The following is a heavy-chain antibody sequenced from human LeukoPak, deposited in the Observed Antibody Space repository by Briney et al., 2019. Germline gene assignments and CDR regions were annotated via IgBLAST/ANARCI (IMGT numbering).Heavy chain of an antibody. CDR1: GGSFSGYY. D-gene: IGHD4/OR15-4a*01. V-gene: IGHV4-34*01. Sequence: SETLSLTCAVFGGSFSGYYWSWIRLPPGKGLEWIGEINHSGSTNYNPSLKSRVTISVDTSKSQFSLRLSSVTAADTAVYYCASVPGAYNYFDSWGQGDLVTVSS. CDR3: ASVPGAYNYFDS. CDR2: INHSGST. J-gene: IGHJ5*01.